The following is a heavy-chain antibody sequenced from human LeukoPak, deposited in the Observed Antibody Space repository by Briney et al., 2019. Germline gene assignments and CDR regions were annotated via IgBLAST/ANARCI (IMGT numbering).Heavy chain of an antibody. V-gene: IGHV4-34*01. CDR2: INHSGST. Sequence: SETLSLTCAVYGGSFSGYYWSWIRQPPGKGLEWIGEINHSGSTNYNPSLKSRVTISVDTSKNQFSLKLSSVTAADTAVYYCVRGGGYSYGFHYYYGMDVWGKGTTVTVSS. J-gene: IGHJ6*04. CDR1: GGSFSGYY. D-gene: IGHD5-18*01. CDR3: VRGGGYSYGFHYYYGMDV.